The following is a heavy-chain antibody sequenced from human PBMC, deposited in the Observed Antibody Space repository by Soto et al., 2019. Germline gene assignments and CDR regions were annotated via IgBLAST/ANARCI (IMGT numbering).Heavy chain of an antibody. CDR1: GFIFSDYH. V-gene: IGHV3-11*06. J-gene: IGHJ4*01. D-gene: IGHD3-10*01. Sequence: TGGSLRLSCAASGFIFSDYHMSWIRQAPGQGLEWISYISSISSYTKYAYSVKGRFIISRDNAKDSLYLQINSLRAEDKAVYYFARDSYASASHYPTLVDYLGHGTLVTV. CDR3: ARDSYASASHYPTLVDY. CDR2: ISSISSYT.